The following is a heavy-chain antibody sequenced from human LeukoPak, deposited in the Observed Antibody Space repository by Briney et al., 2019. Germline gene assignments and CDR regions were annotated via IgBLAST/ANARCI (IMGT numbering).Heavy chain of an antibody. V-gene: IGHV3-74*01. CDR1: GFTFSSYW. CDR2: IKTDGSSI. D-gene: IGHD2-8*01. J-gene: IGHJ4*02. Sequence: GGSLRLSCTASGFTFSSYWMRWVRQAPGKGLVWVSHIKTDGSSISYADSVKGRFTISRDNAKNTLYLQMNSLRAEDTAVYYCARAGYHNGLDYWGQGTLVTASS. CDR3: ARAGYHNGLDY.